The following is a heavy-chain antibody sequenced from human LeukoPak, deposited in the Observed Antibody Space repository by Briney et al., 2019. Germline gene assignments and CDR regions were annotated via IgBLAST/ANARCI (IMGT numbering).Heavy chain of an antibody. CDR2: ISGSGGST. J-gene: IGHJ4*02. Sequence: PGGSLRLSCAASGFTFSSYAMSWVRQAPGKGLEWVSAISGSGGSTYYADSVKGRSTISRDNSKNTLYLQMNSLRAEDTAVYYCAKDMSIVVVPAALPYYFDYWGQGTLVTVSS. CDR1: GFTFSSYA. CDR3: AKDMSIVVVPAALPYYFDY. D-gene: IGHD2-2*02. V-gene: IGHV3-23*01.